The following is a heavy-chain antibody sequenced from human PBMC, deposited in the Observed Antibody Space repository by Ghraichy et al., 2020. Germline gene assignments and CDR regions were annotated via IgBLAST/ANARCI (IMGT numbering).Heavy chain of an antibody. CDR2: ISWNSGSI. J-gene: IGHJ3*02. Sequence: SLNISCAASGFTFDDYAMHWVRQAPGKGLEWVSGISWNSGSIGYADSVKGRFTISRDNAKNSLYLQMNSLRAEDTALYYCARAHYDILTGASAFDIWGQGTMVTVSS. V-gene: IGHV3-9*01. D-gene: IGHD3-9*01. CDR1: GFTFDDYA. CDR3: ARAHYDILTGASAFDI.